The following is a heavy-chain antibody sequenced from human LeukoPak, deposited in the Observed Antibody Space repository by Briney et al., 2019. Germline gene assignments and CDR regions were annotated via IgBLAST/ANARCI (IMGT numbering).Heavy chain of an antibody. CDR2: IIPILGIA. J-gene: IGHJ4*02. D-gene: IGHD3-3*01. Sequence: SVKVSCKASGGTFSSYAISWVRQAPGQGLEWMGRIIPILGIANYAQKFQGRVTITADKSTSTAYMELSSLRSEDTAVYYCARAAVTIFGVVIMGLDYWGQGTLVTVSS. CDR1: GGTFSSYA. V-gene: IGHV1-69*04. CDR3: ARAAVTIFGVVIMGLDY.